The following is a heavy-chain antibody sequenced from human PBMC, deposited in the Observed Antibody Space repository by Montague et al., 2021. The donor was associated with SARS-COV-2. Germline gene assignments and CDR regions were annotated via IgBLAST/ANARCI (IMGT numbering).Heavy chain of an antibody. CDR3: ARGRQHINMVVVVVTGGEYYFGF. CDR2: INHRGST. J-gene: IGHJ4*02. V-gene: IGHV4-34*01. D-gene: IGHD3-22*01. Sequence: SETLSPTCAVYDGSFSDYSWTWIRQPPGKGLEWIGEINHRGSTNYNPSLKSRVTISVDTSKNQFSLKMTSVTAADTAVYYCARGRQHINMVVVVVTGGEYYFGFWGQGTLVAVSS. CDR1: DGSFSDYS.